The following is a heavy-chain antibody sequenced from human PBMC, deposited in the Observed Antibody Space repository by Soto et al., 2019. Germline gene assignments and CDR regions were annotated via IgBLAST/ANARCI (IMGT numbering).Heavy chain of an antibody. V-gene: IGHV1-3*01. CDR1: GYTFTNYA. CDR3: AIGGSLYWYFDL. D-gene: IGHD1-26*01. J-gene: IGHJ2*01. CDR2: INAGNGNT. Sequence: QVQLVQSGAEVKKPGASVKVSCKASGYTFTNYAMPWVRQAPGQRLEWMGWINAGNGNTKYSQKFQGRVTITRDTSASTAYMELSILRSEDTAVYYCAIGGSLYWYFDLWGRGTLATVSS.